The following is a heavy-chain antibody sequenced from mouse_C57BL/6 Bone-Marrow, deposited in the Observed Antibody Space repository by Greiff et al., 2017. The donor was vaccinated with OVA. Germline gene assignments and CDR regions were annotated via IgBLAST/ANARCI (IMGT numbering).Heavy chain of an antibody. D-gene: IGHD3-2*02. J-gene: IGHJ4*01. Sequence: VQLKESGPELVKPGASVKMSCKASGYTFTDYNMHWVKQSHGKSLEWIGYINPNNGGTSYNQKFKGKATLTVNKSSSTAYMELRSLTSEDSAVYYCARQLTEGAYAMDYWGQGTSVTVSS. CDR3: ARQLTEGAYAMDY. V-gene: IGHV1-22*01. CDR2: INPNNGGT. CDR1: GYTFTDYN.